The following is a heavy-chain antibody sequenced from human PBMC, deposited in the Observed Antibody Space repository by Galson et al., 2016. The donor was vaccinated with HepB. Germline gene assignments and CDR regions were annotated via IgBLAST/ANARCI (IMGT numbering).Heavy chain of an antibody. Sequence: SVKVSCKASGGSFNIYAFSWVRQAPGQGLEWMGRIIPSLDVPNYTQKFLGRVTITADKSTTTTYMELSSLRSEDTAVYYCAREGSSCTGGSCDGYFDYWGQGTRVTVSS. V-gene: IGHV1-69*04. CDR1: GGSFNIYA. D-gene: IGHD2-15*01. CDR2: IIPSLDVP. J-gene: IGHJ4*02. CDR3: AREGSSCTGGSCDGYFDY.